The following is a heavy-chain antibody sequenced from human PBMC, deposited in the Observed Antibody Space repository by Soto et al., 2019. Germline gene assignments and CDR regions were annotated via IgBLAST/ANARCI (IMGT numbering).Heavy chain of an antibody. J-gene: IGHJ4*02. D-gene: IGHD3-22*01. V-gene: IGHV1-2*02. CDR2: INPNSGGT. Sequence: ASVKVSCNASGYTFTGYYMHWVRQAPGQGLELMGWINPNSGGTNYAQKFQGRVTMTRDTSISTAYMELSRLRSDDTAVYYCARAPEFDYYDSSGYSVPYRYWGQGTLVTVSS. CDR3: ARAPEFDYYDSSGYSVPYRY. CDR1: GYTFTGYY.